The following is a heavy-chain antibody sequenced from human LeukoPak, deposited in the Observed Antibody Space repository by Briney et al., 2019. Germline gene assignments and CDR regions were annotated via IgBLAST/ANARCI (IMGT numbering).Heavy chain of an antibody. V-gene: IGHV3-49*04. CDR1: GFTFGDYA. J-gene: IGHJ4*02. CDR3: TRIMTTVTHSFDY. D-gene: IGHD4-17*01. Sequence: GRSLRLSCTASGFTFGDYAMSWVRQAPGKGLEWVGFIRSKAYGGTTEYAASVKGRFTISRDDSKSIAYLQMNSLKTVDTAVYYCTRIMTTVTHSFDYWGQGTLVTVSS. CDR2: IRSKAYGGTT.